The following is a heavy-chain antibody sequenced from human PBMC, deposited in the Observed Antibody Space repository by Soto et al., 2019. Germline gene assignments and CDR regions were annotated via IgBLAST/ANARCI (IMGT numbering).Heavy chain of an antibody. Sequence: GGSLRPSXAASGFTFSSYAMSWVRQAPGKGLEWVSAISGSGGSTYYADSVKGRFTISRDNSKNTLYLQMNSLRAEDTAVYYCAKDSWTTYYYDSSGYLGFDYWGQGTLVTVSS. D-gene: IGHD3-22*01. J-gene: IGHJ4*02. CDR1: GFTFSSYA. CDR3: AKDSWTTYYYDSSGYLGFDY. V-gene: IGHV3-23*01. CDR2: ISGSGGST.